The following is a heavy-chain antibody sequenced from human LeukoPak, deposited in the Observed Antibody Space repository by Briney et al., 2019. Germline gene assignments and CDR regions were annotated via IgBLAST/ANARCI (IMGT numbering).Heavy chain of an antibody. D-gene: IGHD4-17*01. CDR1: GYSFTSYW. CDR2: IYPGDSDT. Sequence: GESLKISCKGSGYSFTSYWIGWVRQMPGKGLEWMGIIYPGDSDTRYSPSFQGQVTISADKSISTAYLQWSSLKASDTAMYYCARHQLYGDPNYYNGMAVWGKGTTVTVS. V-gene: IGHV5-51*01. CDR3: ARHQLYGDPNYYNGMAV. J-gene: IGHJ6*04.